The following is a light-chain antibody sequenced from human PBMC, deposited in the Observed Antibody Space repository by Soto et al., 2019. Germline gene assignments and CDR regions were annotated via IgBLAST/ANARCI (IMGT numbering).Light chain of an antibody. CDR1: QDINNY. CDR2: SAS. Sequence: MTQSPSSLSASVVDRVTITFQASQDINNYLNWYQQKPGQAPSLLIFSASTRATGVPARFSGSGSGTEFTLTISSLQSEDFAVYYCQQYNKWPQWTFGQGTKV. J-gene: IGKJ1*01. CDR3: QQYNKWPQWT. V-gene: IGKV3-15*01.